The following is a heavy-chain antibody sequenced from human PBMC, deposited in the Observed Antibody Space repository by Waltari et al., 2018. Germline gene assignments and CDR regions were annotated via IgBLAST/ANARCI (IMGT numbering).Heavy chain of an antibody. CDR2: IWYDGSNK. Sequence: QVQLVESGGGVVQPGRSLRLSCAASGFTFSSYGMHWVRQAPGKGLEWVAVIWYDGSNKYYADSVKGRFTISRDNSKNTLYLQMNSLRAEDTAMYYCAKEGLLGEYDSSGLDYWGQGTLVTVSS. CDR1: GFTFSSYG. J-gene: IGHJ4*02. V-gene: IGHV3-30*18. D-gene: IGHD3-22*01. CDR3: AKEGLLGEYDSSGLDY.